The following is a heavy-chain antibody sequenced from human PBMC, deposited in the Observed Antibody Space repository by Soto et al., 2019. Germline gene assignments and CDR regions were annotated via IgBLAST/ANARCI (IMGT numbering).Heavy chain of an antibody. Sequence: SETLSLTCVVSGGTISTDDWWSWVRQPPGKGLEWIGQTHHSGSPNYNPSLKSRVTISVDTSKNQFSLKLSSVTAADTAVYYCASHYYDSSGYDYFDYWGQGTLVTVSS. J-gene: IGHJ4*02. V-gene: IGHV4-4*02. CDR2: THHSGSP. CDR3: ASHYYDSSGYDYFDY. CDR1: GGTISTDDW. D-gene: IGHD3-22*01.